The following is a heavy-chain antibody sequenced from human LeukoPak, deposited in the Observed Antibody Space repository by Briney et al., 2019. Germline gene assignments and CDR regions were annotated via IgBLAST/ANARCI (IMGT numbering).Heavy chain of an antibody. D-gene: IGHD4-11*01. J-gene: IGHJ4*02. CDR1: GGSITSSLYY. CDR2: VYYRGAT. Sequence: SETLSLTCNVSGGSITSSLYYWGWIRQSPEKGLEWIGNVYYRGATYYNPSLKSRVTISEDTSQEQFSLNLTSVTAADTAVYYCVRDLYSNPTGVDYWGQGTLVTVSS. V-gene: IGHV4-39*02. CDR3: VRDLYSNPTGVDY.